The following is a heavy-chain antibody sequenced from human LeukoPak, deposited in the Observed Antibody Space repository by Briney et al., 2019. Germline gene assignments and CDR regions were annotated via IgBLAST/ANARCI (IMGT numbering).Heavy chain of an antibody. CDR3: ARGWYGSGSSWYFDY. J-gene: IGHJ4*02. Sequence: GGSLRLSCAASGFTFSSYWMSWVRQAPGKGLEWVSVISGSGGSTYYADSVKGRLTISRDNSKNTQHLQMNSLRAEDTAVYYCARGWYGSGSSWYFDYWGQGTLVTVSS. D-gene: IGHD3-10*01. CDR1: GFTFSSYW. CDR2: ISGSGGST. V-gene: IGHV3-23*01.